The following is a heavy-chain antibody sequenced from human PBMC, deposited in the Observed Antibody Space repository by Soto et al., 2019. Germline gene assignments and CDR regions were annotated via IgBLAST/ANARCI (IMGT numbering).Heavy chain of an antibody. Sequence: QVQLVQSGAEVKKPGSSVKVSCKASGGTFSSYAISWVRQAPGQGLEWMGGIIPIFGTAKYAQKFQGRVTITADESTSTAYMEMSSVRSEDTAVYYWAVLRIDWGYYYYGMDVWGQGTTVTVSS. J-gene: IGHJ6*02. CDR3: AVLRIDWGYYYYGMDV. V-gene: IGHV1-69*12. D-gene: IGHD7-27*01. CDR1: GGTFSSYA. CDR2: IIPIFGTA.